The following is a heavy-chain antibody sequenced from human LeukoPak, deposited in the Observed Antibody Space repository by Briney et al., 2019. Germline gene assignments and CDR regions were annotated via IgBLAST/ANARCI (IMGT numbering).Heavy chain of an antibody. J-gene: IGHJ5*02. V-gene: IGHV5-51*01. CDR1: GYSFTNYL. CDR3: ARPGWLVGQFDDP. Sequence: GESLKISCKGSGYSFTNYLIGWGRQMPRKSLEWMGIIYPGGSDTRYSPSFQGQVTISADKSISTSYLQWSSLKASDTAMYYCARPGWLVGQFDDPWGQGTLVTVSS. D-gene: IGHD6-19*01. CDR2: IYPGGSDT.